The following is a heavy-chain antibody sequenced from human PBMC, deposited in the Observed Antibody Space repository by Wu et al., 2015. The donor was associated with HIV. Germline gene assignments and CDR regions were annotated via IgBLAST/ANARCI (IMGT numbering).Heavy chain of an antibody. CDR3: AREGVDAFHP. D-gene: IGHD5-12*01. CDR2: ISANNGDT. J-gene: IGHJ5*02. V-gene: IGHV1-18*01. Sequence: QVHLVQSGAEVKKPGSSVKVSCKASGYSFTHYGIAWVRQAPGQGLEWMGWISANNGDTSYAQKFQGRVTVTTDTSTTTSYMELRSLKSDDTAIYYCAREGVDAFHPWGQGTLVTVSS. CDR1: GYSFTHYG.